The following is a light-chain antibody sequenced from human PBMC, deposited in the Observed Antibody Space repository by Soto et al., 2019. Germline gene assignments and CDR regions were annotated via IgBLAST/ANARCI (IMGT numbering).Light chain of an antibody. V-gene: IGKV3-15*01. J-gene: IGKJ2*01. CDR1: QSVSSN. Sequence: EIVMTQSPATLSVSPGERATLSCRASQSVSSNFAWYQQKPGQAPRLLIYGASTRATGIPARFSGGGSGTEFTLSISSLKSEDFGVYYCQHYNNWPMYTFGQGTKLEFK. CDR2: GAS. CDR3: QHYNNWPMYT.